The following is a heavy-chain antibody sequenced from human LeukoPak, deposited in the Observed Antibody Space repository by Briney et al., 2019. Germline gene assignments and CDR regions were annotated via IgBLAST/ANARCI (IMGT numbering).Heavy chain of an antibody. CDR3: ARRKEYCSSASCYKGPFDY. CDR2: IYYSGST. CDR1: GGSISSGDYS. V-gene: IGHV4-30-4*01. D-gene: IGHD2-2*02. J-gene: IGHJ4*02. Sequence: PSETLSLTCTVSGGSISSGDYSWSWIRQPPGKGLEWIGYIYYSGSTYYNPSLKSRVTISVDTSKNQFSLKLSSVTAADTAVYYCARRKEYCSSASCYKGPFDYWGQGTLVTVSS.